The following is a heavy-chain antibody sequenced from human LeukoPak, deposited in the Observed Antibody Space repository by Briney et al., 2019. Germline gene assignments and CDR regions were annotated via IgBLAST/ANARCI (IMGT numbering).Heavy chain of an antibody. CDR1: GFSFSSYG. Sequence: PGGSLRLSCAGSGFSFSSYGMHWVRQAPGKGLEWMAFIRSDGSNKYYADSVKGRFTISRDNAKNSLYLQMNSLRAEDTAVYYCARNPYNPYYFDYWGQGTLVTVSS. CDR2: IRSDGSNK. D-gene: IGHD1-14*01. J-gene: IGHJ4*02. V-gene: IGHV3-30*02. CDR3: ARNPYNPYYFDY.